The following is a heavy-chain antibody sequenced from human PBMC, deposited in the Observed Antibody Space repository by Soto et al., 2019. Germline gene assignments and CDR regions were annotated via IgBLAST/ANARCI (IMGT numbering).Heavy chain of an antibody. V-gene: IGHV1-69*04. J-gene: IGHJ5*02. Sequence: SVKVSCKASGGTFSSYTISWVRQAPGQGLEWMGRIIPILGIANYAQKFQGRVTITADKSTSTAYMELSSLRSEDTAVYYCARDPLRPASSTSLNWFDPWGQGTLVTVSS. CDR1: GGTFSSYT. D-gene: IGHD2-2*01. CDR2: IIPILGIA. CDR3: ARDPLRPASSTSLNWFDP.